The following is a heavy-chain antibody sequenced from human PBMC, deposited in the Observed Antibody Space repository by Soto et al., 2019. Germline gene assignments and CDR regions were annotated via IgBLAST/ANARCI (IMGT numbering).Heavy chain of an antibody. V-gene: IGHV1-18*01. CDR3: ARIIAAAADFDY. CDR1: GYTFTSYG. CDR2: ISAYICNT. Sequence: QVQLVQSGAEVKKPGASVKVSCKASGYTFTSYGISWVRQAPGQGLEWMGWISAYICNTNYAQKLQVRVTMTPDASTNTAYMELRNLRSDDTAVYYCARIIAAAADFDYWGQGTLVTVSS. D-gene: IGHD6-13*01. J-gene: IGHJ4*02.